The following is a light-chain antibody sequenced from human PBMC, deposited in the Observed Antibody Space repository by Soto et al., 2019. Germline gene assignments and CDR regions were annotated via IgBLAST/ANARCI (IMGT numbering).Light chain of an antibody. V-gene: IGKV1-8*01. CDR1: QGISSY. CDR2: AAS. J-gene: IGKJ5*01. CDR3: QQYYSYPT. Sequence: AIRMTQSPSSFSASTGDRVTITCRASQGISSYLAWYQQKSGKAPKLLIYAASTLQSGVPSRFSGSGSGTDFTLTISCLQSEDFATYYCQQYYSYPTFGQGTRLEIK.